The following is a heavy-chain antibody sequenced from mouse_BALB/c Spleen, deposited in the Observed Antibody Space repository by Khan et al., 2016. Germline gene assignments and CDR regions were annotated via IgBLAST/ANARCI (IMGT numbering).Heavy chain of an antibody. CDR1: GFPITSGYY. V-gene: IGHV12-3*02. J-gene: IGHJ1*01. D-gene: IGHD1-1*01. Sequence: VQLQESGPDLVKPSQSLFLACSITGFPITSGYYWIWIRQSPGKPLEWMGYITHSGETFYNPSLQSPISITRETSKNQFFLQLNSVTTEDTAMYYCAGDSYGYWYFDVWGAGTTVTVSS. CDR2: ITHSGET. CDR3: AGDSYGYWYFDV.